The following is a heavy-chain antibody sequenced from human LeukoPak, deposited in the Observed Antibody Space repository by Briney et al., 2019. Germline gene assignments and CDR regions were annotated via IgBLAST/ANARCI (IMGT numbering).Heavy chain of an antibody. D-gene: IGHD3-16*02. CDR1: GCTFTSYG. Sequence: ASVKVSCKASGCTFTSYGISWVRQAPGQGLEWMGWISAYNGNTNYAQKLQGRVTMTTDTSTSTAYMELRSLRSDDTAVYYCARIMITFGGVIVIEDYWGQGTLVTVSS. CDR3: ARIMITFGGVIVIEDY. CDR2: ISAYNGNT. V-gene: IGHV1-18*01. J-gene: IGHJ4*02.